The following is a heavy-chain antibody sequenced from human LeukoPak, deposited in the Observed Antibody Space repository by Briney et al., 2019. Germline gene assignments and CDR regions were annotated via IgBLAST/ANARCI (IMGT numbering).Heavy chain of an antibody. CDR2: INPNSGGT. CDR3: ATAGQDDIDY. J-gene: IGHJ4*02. Sequence: ASVKVSCKASGYTFTDYYMHWVRQAPGQGLEWMGWINPNSGGTNYTQKFQGRITMTRDTSISTAYMELSGLRSDDTAMYFCATAGQDDIDYWGQGTLVTVSS. D-gene: IGHD1-1*01. CDR1: GYTFTDYY. V-gene: IGHV1-2*02.